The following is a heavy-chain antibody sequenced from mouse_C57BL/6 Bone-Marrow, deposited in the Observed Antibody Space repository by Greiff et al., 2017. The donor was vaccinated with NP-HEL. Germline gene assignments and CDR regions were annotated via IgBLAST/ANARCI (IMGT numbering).Heavy chain of an antibody. Sequence: QVQLQQPGAELVKPGASVKMSCKASGYTFTSYWITWVKQRPGQGLEWIGDIYPGSGSTNYNEKFKSKATLTVDTSSSTAYMQLSSLTSEDSAVYYCARGTGKGPYAMDYWGQGTSVTVSS. J-gene: IGHJ4*01. CDR3: ARGTGKGPYAMDY. V-gene: IGHV1-55*01. CDR2: IYPGSGST. CDR1: GYTFTSYW. D-gene: IGHD4-1*01.